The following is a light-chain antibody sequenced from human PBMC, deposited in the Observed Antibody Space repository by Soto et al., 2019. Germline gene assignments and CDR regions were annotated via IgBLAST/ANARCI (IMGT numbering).Light chain of an antibody. CDR3: QQRATWPYT. CDR2: DGS. J-gene: IGKJ2*01. V-gene: IGKV3-11*01. Sequence: EIVLTLSPATLSLSPGERATLSCRASESIRNYLAWYQQKPGQSPRLLIYDGSNRATGIPARFVGSGSGTDLTLTIRSLEPEDFAVYYCQQRATWPYTFGQGTKLEIK. CDR1: ESIRNY.